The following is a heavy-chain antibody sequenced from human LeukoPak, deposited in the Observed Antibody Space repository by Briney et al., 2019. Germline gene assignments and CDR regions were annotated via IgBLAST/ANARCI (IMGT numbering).Heavy chain of an antibody. J-gene: IGHJ5*02. Sequence: SETLSLTRTVSGGSISSYYWSWIRQPPGKGLEWIGYIYYSGSTNYNPSLKSRVTISVDTSKNQFSLKLSSVTAADTAVYYCARQGYCSGGSCYSDWFDPWGQGTLVTVSS. CDR3: ARQGYCSGGSCYSDWFDP. V-gene: IGHV4-59*08. CDR2: IYYSGST. D-gene: IGHD2-15*01. CDR1: GGSISSYY.